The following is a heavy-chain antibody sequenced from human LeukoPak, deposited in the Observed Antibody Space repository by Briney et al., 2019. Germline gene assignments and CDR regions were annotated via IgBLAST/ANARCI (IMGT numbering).Heavy chain of an antibody. Sequence: SETLSLTCTVSGGSISSSTHYWGWIRQPPGKGLEWIGSIYYSGRTYYNPSLKSRVTISVDTSKNQFSLKLSSVTAADPAVYYCARPDQRGYSYGYSAFDIWGQGTMVTVSS. CDR2: IYYSGRT. CDR1: GGSISSSTHY. J-gene: IGHJ3*02. CDR3: ARPDQRGYSYGYSAFDI. V-gene: IGHV4-39*01. D-gene: IGHD5-18*01.